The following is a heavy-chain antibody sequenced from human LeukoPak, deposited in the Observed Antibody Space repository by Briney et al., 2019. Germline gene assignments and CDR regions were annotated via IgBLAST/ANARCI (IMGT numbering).Heavy chain of an antibody. CDR1: GFTFDDYA. CDR3: AKARWGSFDY. V-gene: IGHV3-9*01. J-gene: IGHJ4*02. Sequence: GRSLGLSCAASGFTFDDYAMHWVRQAPGKGLEWVSGISWNSGSIGYADSVKGRFTISRDNAKNSLYLQMNSLRAEDTALYYCAKARWGSFDYWGQGTLVTVSS. D-gene: IGHD7-27*01. CDR2: ISWNSGSI.